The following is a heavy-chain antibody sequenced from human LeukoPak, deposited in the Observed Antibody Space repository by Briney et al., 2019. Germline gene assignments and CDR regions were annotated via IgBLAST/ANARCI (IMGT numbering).Heavy chain of an antibody. V-gene: IGHV3-30*04. CDR3: ARAQEGYYDSSGYPDY. CDR2: ISYDGSNK. Sequence: GRSPRLSCAASGFTFSSYAMHWVRQAPGKGLEWVAVISYDGSNKYYADSVKGRFTISRDNSKNTLYLQMNSLRAEDTAVYYCARAQEGYYDSSGYPDYWGQGTLVTVSS. J-gene: IGHJ4*02. D-gene: IGHD3-22*01. CDR1: GFTFSSYA.